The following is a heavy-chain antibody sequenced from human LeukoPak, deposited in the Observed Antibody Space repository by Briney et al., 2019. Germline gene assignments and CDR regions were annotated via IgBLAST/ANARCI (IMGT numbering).Heavy chain of an antibody. CDR2: IIPNRGGT. J-gene: IGHJ4*02. Sequence: ASVKVSCKTSGYTFTGYYMHWVRQAPGQGLEWMGWIIPNRGGTNYAQKFQGRVTMTRDTSLNTAYMELNGLRSDDTAVYYCARGRTGSGWYFDYWGQGTLVTVSS. V-gene: IGHV1-2*02. CDR3: ARGRTGSGWYFDY. D-gene: IGHD6-19*01. CDR1: GYTFTGYY.